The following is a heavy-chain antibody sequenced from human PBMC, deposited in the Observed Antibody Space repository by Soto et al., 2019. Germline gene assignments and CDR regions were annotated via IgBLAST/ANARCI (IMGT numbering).Heavy chain of an antibody. V-gene: IGHV4-34*01. CDR1: GGSFSGYY. CDR2: INHSEST. Sequence: QVQLQQWGAGLLKPSETLSLTCAVYGGSFSGYYWSWIRQPPGKGLEWIGEINHSESTNYNPSLKSRVTISVDTSKNQFSLKLSSVTAADTAVYYCARSPPVYYYYYGMDVWGQGTTVTVSS. CDR3: ARSPPVYYYYYGMDV. J-gene: IGHJ6*02.